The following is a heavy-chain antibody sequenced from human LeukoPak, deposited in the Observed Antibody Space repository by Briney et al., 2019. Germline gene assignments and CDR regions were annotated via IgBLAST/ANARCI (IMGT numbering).Heavy chain of an antibody. CDR2: ISAGGVST. J-gene: IGHJ5*02. V-gene: IGHV3-23*01. Sequence: AGGSLRLSCAASGFTFSSYAMSWVRQAPGKGLEWVSAISAGGVSTYYADSVQGRFNISRDNSKNTLYLQMNSLRAEDTAVYYCAKGAGTDRTWGQGTLVTVSS. CDR1: GFTFSSYA. CDR3: AKGAGTDRT.